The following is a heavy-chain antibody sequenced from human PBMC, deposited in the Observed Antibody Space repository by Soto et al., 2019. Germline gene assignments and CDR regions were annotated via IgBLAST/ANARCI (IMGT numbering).Heavy chain of an antibody. Sequence: GGSLRLSCAASGFTFSSYSMNWVRQAPGKGLEWVSSISSSSSYIYYADSVKGRFTISRDNAKNSLYLQMNSLRAEDTAVYYCAAVVVVAGIDYWGQGTLVTVSS. CDR3: AAVVVVAGIDY. V-gene: IGHV3-21*01. J-gene: IGHJ4*02. D-gene: IGHD2-15*01. CDR1: GFTFSSYS. CDR2: ISSSSSYI.